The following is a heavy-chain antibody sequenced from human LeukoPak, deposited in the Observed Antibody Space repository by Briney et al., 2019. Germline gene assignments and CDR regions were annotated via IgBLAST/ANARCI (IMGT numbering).Heavy chain of an antibody. CDR1: GFTFSSYS. D-gene: IGHD2-15*01. Sequence: GGSLRLSCAASGFTFSSYSMNWVRQAPGKGLEWVSSISSSSSYIYYADSVKGRFTISRDNAKNSLYLQMNSLRPEDTAVYYCARGSVVTPPPFDFWGQGTLVTVSS. CDR3: ARGSVVTPPPFDF. CDR2: ISSSSSYI. J-gene: IGHJ4*02. V-gene: IGHV3-21*01.